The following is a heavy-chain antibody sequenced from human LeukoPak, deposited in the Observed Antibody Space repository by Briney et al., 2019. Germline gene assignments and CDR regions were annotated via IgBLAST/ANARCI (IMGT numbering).Heavy chain of an antibody. V-gene: IGHV3-53*01. CDR1: GFTVSSNY. D-gene: IGHD6-6*01. CDR2: IYSGGST. Sequence: GGSLRLSCAASGFTVSSNYMSWVRQAPGKGLEWVSVIYSGGSTYYADSVKGRFTISRDNSKNTLYLQMNSLRAEDTAVYYCARDHYSSSSFGGGSHDYWGQGTLVTVSS. J-gene: IGHJ4*02. CDR3: ARDHYSSSSFGGGSHDY.